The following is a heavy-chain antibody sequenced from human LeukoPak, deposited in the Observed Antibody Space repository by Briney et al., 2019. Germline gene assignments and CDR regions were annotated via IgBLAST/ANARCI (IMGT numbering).Heavy chain of an antibody. J-gene: IGHJ3*02. V-gene: IGHV3-23*01. Sequence: PGGSLRLSCAASGFTFSSYAMSWVRQAPGKGLEWVSAISGSGGSTYYADSVKGRFTISRDNSKNTLYLQMNSLRAEDTAVYYCAKTPVDIVATIRNAFDIWGQGTMVTVSS. CDR1: GFTFSSYA. CDR3: AKTPVDIVATIRNAFDI. D-gene: IGHD5-12*01. CDR2: ISGSGGST.